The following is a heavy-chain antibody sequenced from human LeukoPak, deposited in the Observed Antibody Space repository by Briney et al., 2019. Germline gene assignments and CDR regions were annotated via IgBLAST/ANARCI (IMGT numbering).Heavy chain of an antibody. D-gene: IGHD4-17*01. J-gene: IGHJ6*02. CDR3: ARDFQAPGDSTPTYYYYGMDV. Sequence: GGSLRLSCAASGFTFSDYYMSWIRQAPGKGLEWVSYISSSGSTIYYADSVKGRFTISRDNAKNSLYLQMNSLRAEDTAVYYCARDFQAPGDSTPTYYYYGMDVWGQGTTVTVSS. CDR1: GFTFSDYY. CDR2: ISSSGSTI. V-gene: IGHV3-11*01.